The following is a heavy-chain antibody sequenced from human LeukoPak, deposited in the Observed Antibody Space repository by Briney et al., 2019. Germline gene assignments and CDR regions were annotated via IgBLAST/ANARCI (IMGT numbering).Heavy chain of an antibody. CDR1: GGSISSGGYY. CDR2: IYHSGST. D-gene: IGHD4-23*01. V-gene: IGHV4-30-2*01. CDR3: ARGSYGGKGAVDY. Sequence: PSETLSLTCTVSGGSISSGGYYWRWLRQPPGKGLEWIGYIYHSGSTYYNPSLKSRVTISVDRSKNQFSLKLSSVTAADTAVYYCARGSYGGKGAVDYWGQGTLVTVSS. J-gene: IGHJ4*02.